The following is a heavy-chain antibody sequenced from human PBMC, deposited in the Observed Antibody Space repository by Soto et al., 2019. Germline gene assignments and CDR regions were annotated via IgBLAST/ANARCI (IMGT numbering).Heavy chain of an antibody. Sequence: VQLVESGGGLVQPGRSLRPSCAASGFTFDDYAMHWVRQAPGKGLEWVSGISWNSGSIGYADSVKGRFTISRDNAKNSLYLQMNSLRAEDTALYYCAKDIASSGWYAVGNAFDIWGQGTMVTVSS. CDR3: AKDIASSGWYAVGNAFDI. V-gene: IGHV3-9*01. CDR2: ISWNSGSI. J-gene: IGHJ3*02. D-gene: IGHD6-19*01. CDR1: GFTFDDYA.